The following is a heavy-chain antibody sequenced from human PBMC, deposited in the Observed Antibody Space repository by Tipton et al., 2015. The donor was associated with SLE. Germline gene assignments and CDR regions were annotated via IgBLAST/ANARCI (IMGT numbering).Heavy chain of an antibody. Sequence: RSLRLSCAASGFTFSSYGMHWVRQAPGKGLEWVAFIRYDGSNKYYADSVKGRFTISRDDSKSIAYLQMNSLKTEDTAVYYCTREYSSGDVWGQGTTVTVSS. J-gene: IGHJ6*02. CDR3: TREYSSGDV. V-gene: IGHV3-33*01. D-gene: IGHD6-19*01. CDR1: GFTFSSYG. CDR2: IRYDGSNK.